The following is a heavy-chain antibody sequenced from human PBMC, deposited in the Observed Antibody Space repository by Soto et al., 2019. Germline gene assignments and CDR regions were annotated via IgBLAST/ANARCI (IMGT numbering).Heavy chain of an antibody. CDR1: GYSFTSYW. CDR3: ARWVVTATNYYYGMDV. Sequence: LGESLKISCKGSGYSFTSYWIGWVRQMPGKGLEWMGIIYPGDSDTRYSPSFQGQVTISADKSISTAYLQWSSLKASDTAMYYCARWVVTATNYYYGMDVWGQGTTVTVSS. J-gene: IGHJ6*02. V-gene: IGHV5-51*01. CDR2: IYPGDSDT. D-gene: IGHD2-21*02.